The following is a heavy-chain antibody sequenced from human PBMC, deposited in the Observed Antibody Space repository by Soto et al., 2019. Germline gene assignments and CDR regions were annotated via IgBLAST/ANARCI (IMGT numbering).Heavy chain of an antibody. Sequence: QVQLQESGPGLVKPSQTLSLTCTVSGGSISSGRYYWTWIRQHPGKGLEWIGYIYYSGSTYYNPSLKSRVTISVDTSKKQFSLKLSSVTAADTAVYHCAREKPSGGEMDVWGQGTTVTVSS. CDR1: GGSISSGRYY. V-gene: IGHV4-31*03. J-gene: IGHJ6*02. CDR2: IYYSGST. CDR3: AREKPSGGEMDV.